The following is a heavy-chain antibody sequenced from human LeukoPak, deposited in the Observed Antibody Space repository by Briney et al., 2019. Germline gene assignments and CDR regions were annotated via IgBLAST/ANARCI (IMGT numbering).Heavy chain of an antibody. V-gene: IGHV4-38-2*01. Sequence: SETLSLTCAVSGYSISSGYYWGWIRQPPGTGLEWIGIIYHSGSTYYNPSLKSRVTISVDTSKNQFSLRVTSVTAADTAVYYCARHFVRSGSYWADYWGQGTLVTVSS. CDR3: ARHFVRSGSYWADY. J-gene: IGHJ4*02. D-gene: IGHD1-26*01. CDR2: IYHSGST. CDR1: GYSISSGYY.